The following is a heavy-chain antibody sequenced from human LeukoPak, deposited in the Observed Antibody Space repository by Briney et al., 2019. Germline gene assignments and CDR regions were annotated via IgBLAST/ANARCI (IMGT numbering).Heavy chain of an antibody. J-gene: IGHJ6*02. Sequence: ASVKVSCKASGYTFTGYYMHWVRQAPGQGLEWMGWINPNSGGTNYAQKFQGRVTMTRDTSISTAYMEPSRLRSDDTAVYYCARERQQLVQDYYYYGMDVWGQGTTVTVSS. CDR2: INPNSGGT. V-gene: IGHV1-2*02. D-gene: IGHD6-13*01. CDR3: ARERQQLVQDYYYYGMDV. CDR1: GYTFTGYY.